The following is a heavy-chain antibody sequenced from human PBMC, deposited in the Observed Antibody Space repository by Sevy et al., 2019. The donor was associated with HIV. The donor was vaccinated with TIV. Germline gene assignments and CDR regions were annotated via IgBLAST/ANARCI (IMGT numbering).Heavy chain of an antibody. D-gene: IGHD3-3*01. V-gene: IGHV3-7*01. J-gene: IGHJ4*02. CDR3: ARDLLYDFWSGYSGPLDY. CDR2: IKQDGSEK. CDR1: GFTFSSYW. Sequence: GGSLRLSCAASGFTFSSYWMSWVRQAPGKGLEWVANIKQDGSEKYYVDSVKGRFTISRDNAKNSLYLQMNSLRAEDTAVYYCARDLLYDFWSGYSGPLDYWGQGTLVTVSS.